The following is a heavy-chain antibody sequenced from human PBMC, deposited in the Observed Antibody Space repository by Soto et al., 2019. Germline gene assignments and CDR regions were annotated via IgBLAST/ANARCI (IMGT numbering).Heavy chain of an antibody. CDR3: ARLDSGSYPYYYYYGMDV. V-gene: IGHV5-51*01. Sequence: GESLKISCKGSGYSFTSYWIGWVRQMPGKGLEWMGGIYPGDSDSRYSPSFQGQVTISADNSISTAYLQWSSLKASDTAMYYCARLDSGSYPYYYYYGMDVRGQGTTVTGSS. J-gene: IGHJ6*02. CDR1: GYSFTSYW. CDR2: IYPGDSDS. D-gene: IGHD1-26*01.